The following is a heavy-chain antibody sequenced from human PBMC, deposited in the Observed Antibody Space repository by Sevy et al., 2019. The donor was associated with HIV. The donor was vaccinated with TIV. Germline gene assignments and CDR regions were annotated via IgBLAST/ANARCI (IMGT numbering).Heavy chain of an antibody. CDR1: GYTFTGYY. V-gene: IGHV1-2*02. J-gene: IGHJ4*02. D-gene: IGHD1-26*01. CDR2: INPNSGGT. CDR3: ASDNPQWELLRRVGYFFDY. Sequence: ASVKVSCKASGYTFTGYYMHWVRQAPGQGLEWMGWINPNSGGTNYAQKFQGRVTMTRDTSISTAYMELSRLRSDDTAVYYCASDNPQWELLRRVGYFFDYWGQGTLVTVSS.